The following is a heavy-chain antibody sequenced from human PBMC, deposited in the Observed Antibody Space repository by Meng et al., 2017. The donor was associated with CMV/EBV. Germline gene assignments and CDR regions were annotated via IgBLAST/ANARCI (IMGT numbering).Heavy chain of an antibody. D-gene: IGHD1-26*01. CDR3: AKDRSVGFMDV. J-gene: IGHJ6*02. CDR1: GFTFSSYG. Sequence: GGSLRLSCAASGFTFSSYGMHWVRQAPGKGLEWVAVIWYDGSSKYYADSVKGRFTISRDNSKNTLYLQMNSLRAEDTAVYYCAKDRSVGFMDVWGQGTTVTVSS. CDR2: IWYDGSSK. V-gene: IGHV3-33*06.